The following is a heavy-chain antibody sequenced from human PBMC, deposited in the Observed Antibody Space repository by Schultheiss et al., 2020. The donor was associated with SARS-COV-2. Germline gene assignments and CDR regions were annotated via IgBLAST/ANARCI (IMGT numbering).Heavy chain of an antibody. CDR2: IKSKTDGGTT. CDR3: AREVSSPFDY. CDR1: GFIFSNAW. Sequence: GGSLRLSCAASGFIFSNAWMNWVRQAPGKGLEWVGRIKSKTDGGTTDYAAPVKGRFTISRDDSKSIAYLQMNSLKTEDTAVYYCAREVSSPFDYWGQGTLVTVSS. D-gene: IGHD6-19*01. V-gene: IGHV3-15*07. J-gene: IGHJ4*02.